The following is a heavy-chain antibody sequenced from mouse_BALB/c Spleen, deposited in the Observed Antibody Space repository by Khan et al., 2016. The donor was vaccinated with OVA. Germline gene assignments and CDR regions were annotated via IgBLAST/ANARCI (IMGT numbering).Heavy chain of an antibody. J-gene: IGHJ2*01. CDR2: ISDGSNTF. CDR1: GFTFSGFG. V-gene: IGHV5-17*02. Sequence: EVELVESGGGLVQTGGSRKLSCAASGFTFSGFGMHWVRQAPEKGLEWVAYISDGSNTFYYADTVKGRFTISRDNPKNTLFLQMTSLMSEDTAMYYGARTGYYYFDYWGQGTTLTVSS. D-gene: IGHD2-3*01. CDR3: ARTGYYYFDY.